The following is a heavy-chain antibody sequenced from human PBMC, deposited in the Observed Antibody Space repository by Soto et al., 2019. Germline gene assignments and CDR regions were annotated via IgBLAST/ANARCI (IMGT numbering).Heavy chain of an antibody. D-gene: IGHD1-7*01. CDR1: GFTFTNYW. V-gene: IGHV3-7*01. CDR2: IKEDGSER. Sequence: GGSLRLSCAASGFTFTNYWMTWVRQAPGKGLEWVGNIKEDGSERHYVDSVKGRFTMSRDNSKKSLYLQMDSLRVEDTAVYYCARDSGGWTGTTWSDGLDIWGQGTKVTVSS. J-gene: IGHJ3*02. CDR3: ARDSGGWTGTTWSDGLDI.